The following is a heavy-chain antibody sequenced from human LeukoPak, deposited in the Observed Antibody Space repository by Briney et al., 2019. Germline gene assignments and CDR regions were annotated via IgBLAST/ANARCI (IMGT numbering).Heavy chain of an antibody. CDR3: TSGAMLVS. Sequence: PGGSLRLSCAASGFTFINAWMAWVRQAPGKGLEWVGRIKRKSDGGTTDYAAPVKGRFTISRDDSKNTLYLQMNSLKTEDTAVYYCTSGAMLVSWGQGTLVTVSS. D-gene: IGHD3-22*01. CDR2: IKRKSDGGTT. V-gene: IGHV3-15*01. CDR1: GFTFINAW. J-gene: IGHJ5*02.